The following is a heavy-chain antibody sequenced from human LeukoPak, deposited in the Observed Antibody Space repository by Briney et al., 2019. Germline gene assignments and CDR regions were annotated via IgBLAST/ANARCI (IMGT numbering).Heavy chain of an antibody. V-gene: IGHV1-69*04. J-gene: IGHJ4*02. CDR1: GGTFSSYA. Sequence: SVKVSCKASGGTFSSYAISWVRQAPRQGLEWMGRIIPILGIANYAQKFQGRVTITADKSTSTAYMELSSLRSEDTAVYYCAREFCSGGSCYYWTQSPIDYWGQGTLVTVSS. CDR3: AREFCSGGSCYYWTQSPIDY. CDR2: IIPILGIA. D-gene: IGHD2-15*01.